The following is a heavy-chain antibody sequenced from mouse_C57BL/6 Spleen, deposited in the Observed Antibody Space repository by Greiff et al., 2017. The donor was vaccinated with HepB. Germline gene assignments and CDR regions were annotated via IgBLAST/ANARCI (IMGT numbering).Heavy chain of an antibody. J-gene: IGHJ3*01. Sequence: VQLQQPGAELVKPGASVKLSCKASGYTFTSYWMQWVKQRPGQGLEWIGEIDPSDSYINYTQKFKGKATLTVDTSSGIAYMQLSSLTSEDSAVYYCARRGGLGSWFAYWGQGTLVTVSA. D-gene: IGHD3-3*01. CDR2: IDPSDSYI. V-gene: IGHV1-50*01. CDR1: GYTFTSYW. CDR3: ARRGGLGSWFAY.